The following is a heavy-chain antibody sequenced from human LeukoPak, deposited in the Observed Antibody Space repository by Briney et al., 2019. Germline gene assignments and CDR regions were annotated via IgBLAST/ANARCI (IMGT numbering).Heavy chain of an antibody. D-gene: IGHD2-21*01. CDR2: ISTYNGNT. CDR3: ATKHMVSFWFDP. V-gene: IGHV1-18*01. J-gene: IGHJ5*02. Sequence: ASVKVSCKASGYTFTSYGISWVRQAPGHGLEWMGWISTYNGNTNYAQKLRGRVTMTTDTSTTTAYMELRSLRSDDTAVYYCATKHMVSFWFDPWGQGTLVTVSS. CDR1: GYTFTSYG.